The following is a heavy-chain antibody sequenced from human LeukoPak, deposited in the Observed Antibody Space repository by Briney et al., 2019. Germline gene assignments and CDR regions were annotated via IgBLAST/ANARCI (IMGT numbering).Heavy chain of an antibody. D-gene: IGHD3-22*01. CDR1: GYTFTGYY. Sequence: ASVKVSCTASGYTFTGYYMRWVRQAPGQGLEWMGWINPNSGGTNYAQKFQGRVTMTRDTSISTAYMELSRLRSDDTAVYYCARADYYDSSGFVSYYYGMDVWGQGTTVTVSS. J-gene: IGHJ6*02. CDR3: ARADYYDSSGFVSYYYGMDV. CDR2: INPNSGGT. V-gene: IGHV1-2*02.